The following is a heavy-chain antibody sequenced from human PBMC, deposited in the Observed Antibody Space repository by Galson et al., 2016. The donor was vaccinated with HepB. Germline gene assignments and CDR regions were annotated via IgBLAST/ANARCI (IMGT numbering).Heavy chain of an antibody. CDR2: IYPGDSGT. V-gene: IGHV5-51*01. Sequence: QSGAEVKKPGESLKISCKGSEYSFPNYWIGWVRQMPGKGLEWMGIIYPGDSGTRYSPSFQGQVTISAEKSIRTAYLQWSSLKVSDTAMYYCARLGGGRIASRRRYSYYGMDVWGQGTTVTVSS. CDR1: EYSFPNYW. D-gene: IGHD6-6*01. J-gene: IGHJ6*02. CDR3: ARLGGGRIASRRRYSYYGMDV.